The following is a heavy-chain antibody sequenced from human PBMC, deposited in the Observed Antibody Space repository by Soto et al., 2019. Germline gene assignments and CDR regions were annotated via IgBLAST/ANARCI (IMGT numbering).Heavy chain of an antibody. CDR3: ASLLGLRAFDI. CDR2: IIPILGIA. Sequence: GASVKVSCKASGGTFSSYTISWVRQAPGQGLEWMGRIIPILGIANYAQKFQGRVTITADKSTSTAYMELSSLRSEDTAVYYCASLLGLRAFDIWGQGTMVTVSS. D-gene: IGHD1-7*01. V-gene: IGHV1-69*02. J-gene: IGHJ3*02. CDR1: GGTFSSYT.